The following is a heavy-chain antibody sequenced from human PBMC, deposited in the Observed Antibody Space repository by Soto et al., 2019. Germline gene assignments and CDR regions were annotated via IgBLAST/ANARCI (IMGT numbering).Heavy chain of an antibody. D-gene: IGHD5-12*01. CDR1: GFTFSDYA. J-gene: IGHJ4*02. CDR3: AKDAVSRDGVWLAHV. Sequence: EVQLLESGGHFVHPGGSLRLSCAASGFTFSDYAMIWIRQVPGKGLQWVSGLYGSGRGIHYAESVKGRFTISRNNSAYAVFLQMIDLRVENSAICYCAKDAVSRDGVWLAHVWGQGTVVTVSS. CDR2: LYGSGRGI. V-gene: IGHV3-23*01.